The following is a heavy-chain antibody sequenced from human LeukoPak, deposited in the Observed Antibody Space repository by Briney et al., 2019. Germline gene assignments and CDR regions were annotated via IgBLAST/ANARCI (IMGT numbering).Heavy chain of an antibody. J-gene: IGHJ4*02. CDR1: RFTFNNYA. CDR2: ITGSGGDT. Sequence: GGSLRLSCAASRFTFNNYAMSWVRQAPGKVLEWFSAITGSGGDTYHADSVKGRFTISRDNSKNTLYLQMNSLRAEDTAVYYCAKGSRDSRPYYFDFWGQGTLVTVSS. V-gene: IGHV3-23*01. CDR3: AKGSRDSRPYYFDF. D-gene: IGHD3-10*01.